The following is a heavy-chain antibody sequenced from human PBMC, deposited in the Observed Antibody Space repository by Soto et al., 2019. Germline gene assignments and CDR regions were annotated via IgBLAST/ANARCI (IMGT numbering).Heavy chain of an antibody. V-gene: IGHV3-33*01. CDR3: ARDREPTSSILDY. CDR1: GFPFSSYC. Sequence: PGGSLRLSCTASGFPFSSYCMHWVRQAPGKGLEWVAVIWYDGSNKYYADSVKGRFTISRDNSKNTVYMQMNSLRAEDTAVYYCARDREPTSSILDYLGQGTLVTVSS. CDR2: IWYDGSNK. D-gene: IGHD6-13*01. J-gene: IGHJ4*02.